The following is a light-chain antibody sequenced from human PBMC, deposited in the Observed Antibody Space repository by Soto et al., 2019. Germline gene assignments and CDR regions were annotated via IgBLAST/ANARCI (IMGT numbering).Light chain of an antibody. Sequence: EIVMRQSPATLSVSPGERVTISCRASQSVINNLAWYQHKPGQAPRLLISYASTGATGIPARFSGSGSGTDFTLTINSLQSEDFAIYYCQQYDYWPVTFGGGTKVDIK. V-gene: IGKV3-15*01. CDR1: QSVINN. J-gene: IGKJ4*01. CDR2: YAS. CDR3: QQYDYWPVT.